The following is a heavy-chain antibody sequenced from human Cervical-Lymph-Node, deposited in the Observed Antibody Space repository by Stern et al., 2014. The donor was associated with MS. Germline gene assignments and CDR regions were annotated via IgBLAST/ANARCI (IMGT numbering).Heavy chain of an antibody. J-gene: IGHJ4*02. Sequence: EVQLVESGGGVIQPGGSLRLSCTASGFTVSRDYMTWVRQAPGKGLGWVPCRTNVGSAFYTDSVKGRFTISRDDSKNTVYLHMTSLRAEDTAMYYCARDTSSPERSDWWGQGTLVTVSS. D-gene: IGHD1-1*01. CDR1: GFTVSRDY. V-gene: IGHV3-53*01. CDR2: RTNVGSA. CDR3: ARDTSSPERSDW.